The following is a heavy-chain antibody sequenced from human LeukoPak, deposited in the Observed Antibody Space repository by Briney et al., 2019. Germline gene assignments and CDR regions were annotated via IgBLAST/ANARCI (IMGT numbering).Heavy chain of an antibody. Sequence: GESLKISCKGSGYLFTSYWIAWVRQMPGKGLEWMGIIYPADSDTRYSPSFQGQVAISADKSISTAFLRWTSLKASDTAIYYCARGRGTGSPIGPRYFDLWGRGTLVTVSS. J-gene: IGHJ2*01. CDR2: IYPADSDT. CDR1: GYLFTSYW. D-gene: IGHD3-10*01. CDR3: ARGRGTGSPIGPRYFDL. V-gene: IGHV5-51*01.